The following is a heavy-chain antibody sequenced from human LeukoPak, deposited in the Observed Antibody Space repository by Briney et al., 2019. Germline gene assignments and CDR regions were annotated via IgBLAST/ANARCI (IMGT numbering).Heavy chain of an antibody. J-gene: IGHJ6*02. CDR2: INPNSGGT. Sequence: ASVKVSCKASGYTFTGYCMHWVRQAPGQGLEWMGWINPNSGGTNYAQKFQGRVTMTRDTSISTAYMELSRLRSDDTAVYYCARIGYCSSTSCYTRNTPSAWHVWGQGTTVTVSS. D-gene: IGHD2-2*02. V-gene: IGHV1-2*02. CDR1: GYTFTGYC. CDR3: ARIGYCSSTSCYTRNTPSAWHV.